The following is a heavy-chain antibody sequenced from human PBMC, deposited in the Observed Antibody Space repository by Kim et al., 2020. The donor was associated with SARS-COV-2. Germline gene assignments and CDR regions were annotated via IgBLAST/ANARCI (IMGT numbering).Heavy chain of an antibody. CDR2: T. CDR3: AGGIQVWLVDY. D-gene: IGHD5-18*01. J-gene: IGHJ4*02. Sequence: TNYNPALEGRVTISVDTSKTQFTLKLSSVTAADTAVYYCAGGIQVWLVDYWGQGTLVTVSS. V-gene: IGHV4-59*09.